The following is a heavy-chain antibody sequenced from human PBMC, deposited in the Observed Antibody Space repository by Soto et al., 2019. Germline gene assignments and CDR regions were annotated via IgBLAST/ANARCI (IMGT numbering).Heavy chain of an antibody. CDR2: IYSGGST. D-gene: IGHD1-1*01. CDR3: ARNRYVTYFGMDV. Sequence: EIQLVESGGGLIQPGGSLRLSCALSGLTVSKNYMNWVRQAPGKGLEWVAVIYSGGSTYYADSVKGRFTISRDNSKNTVSLQMNTLRAEDTAVYYWARNRYVTYFGMDVWGQGPTVTVSS. J-gene: IGHJ6*02. CDR1: GLTVSKNY. V-gene: IGHV3-53*01.